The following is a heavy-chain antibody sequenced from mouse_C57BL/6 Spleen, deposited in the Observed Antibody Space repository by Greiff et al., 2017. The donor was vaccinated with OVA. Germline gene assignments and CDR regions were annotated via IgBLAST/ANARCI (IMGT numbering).Heavy chain of an antibody. V-gene: IGHV1-52*01. J-gene: IGHJ1*03. Sequence: VQLQQPGAELVRPGSSVKLSCKASGYTFTSYWMHWVKQRPIQGLEWIGNIDPSDSETHYNQKFKDKATLTVDKSSSTAYMQLSSLTCEDSAVYSCARGYYGSSYWYFDVWGTGTTVTVSS. D-gene: IGHD1-1*01. CDR3: ARGYYGSSYWYFDV. CDR2: IDPSDSET. CDR1: GYTFTSYW.